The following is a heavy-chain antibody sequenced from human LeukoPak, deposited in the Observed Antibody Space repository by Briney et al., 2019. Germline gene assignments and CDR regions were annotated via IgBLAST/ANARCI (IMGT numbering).Heavy chain of an antibody. CDR3: AKEGSSGWYFDY. CDR1: GFTFSSYA. D-gene: IGHD6-19*01. Sequence: PGRSLRLSCAASGFTFSSYAMSWVRQAPGKGLEWVSAISGSGGSTYYADSVKGRFTISRDNSKNTLYLQMNNLRAEDTAVYYCAKEGSSGWYFDYWGQGTLVTVSS. V-gene: IGHV3-23*01. CDR2: ISGSGGST. J-gene: IGHJ4*02.